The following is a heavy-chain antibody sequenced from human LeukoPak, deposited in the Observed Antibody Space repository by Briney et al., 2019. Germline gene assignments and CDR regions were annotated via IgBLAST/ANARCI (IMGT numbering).Heavy chain of an antibody. CDR2: ISGSGGST. J-gene: IGHJ4*02. CDR3: AKKGGDYVRAFDY. V-gene: IGHV3-23*01. Sequence: SGGSLRLSCAASGFTFSSYAMSWVRQAPGKGLEWVSAISGSGGSTYYADSVKGRFTISRDNSKNTLYLQMNSLRAEDTAVYYCAKKGGDYVRAFDYWGQGTLDTVSS. D-gene: IGHD4-17*01. CDR1: GFTFSSYA.